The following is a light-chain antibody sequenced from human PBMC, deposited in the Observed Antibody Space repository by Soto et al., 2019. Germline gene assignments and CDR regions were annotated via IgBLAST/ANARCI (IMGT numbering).Light chain of an antibody. CDR1: SSDVGGYHY. Sequence: QAVVTQPASVSGSPGQSITISCTGTSSDVGGYHYVSWYQHHPGKAPKLMIYEVSNRPSGVSDRFSGSKSGNTASLTISGLQAEDEADYYCSSYTSSSTLVFGTGTKLTVL. V-gene: IGLV2-14*01. CDR3: SSYTSSSTLV. J-gene: IGLJ1*01. CDR2: EVS.